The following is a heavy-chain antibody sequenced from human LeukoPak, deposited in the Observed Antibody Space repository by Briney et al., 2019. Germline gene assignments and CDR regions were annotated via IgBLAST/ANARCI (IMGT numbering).Heavy chain of an antibody. Sequence: PSETLSLTCTVSGGSISNYYWSWIRQPAAKGLEWIGRKYARGSSNYNPPVQSRVTMSVDTSKNQFSLKLRSVTAADTAVYYCARGRYCSADICTGGDSFDIWGQGTMVSVSP. J-gene: IGHJ3*02. CDR2: KYARGSS. V-gene: IGHV4-4*07. D-gene: IGHD2-15*01. CDR1: GGSISNYY. CDR3: ARGRYCSADICTGGDSFDI.